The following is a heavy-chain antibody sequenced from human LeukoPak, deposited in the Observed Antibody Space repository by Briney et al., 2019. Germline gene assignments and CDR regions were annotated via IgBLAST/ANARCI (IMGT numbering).Heavy chain of an antibody. J-gene: IGHJ4*02. CDR2: IYHSGST. CDR1: GGSFSGNS. V-gene: IGHV4-34*01. D-gene: IGHD3-10*01. Sequence: PSETLSLTCAVYGGSFSGNSWSWIRQPPGKGLEWIGSIYHSGSTYYNPSLKSRVTISVDTSKNQFSLKLSSVTAADTAVYYCARVSYYGSGSFDYWGQGTLVTVSS. CDR3: ARVSYYGSGSFDY.